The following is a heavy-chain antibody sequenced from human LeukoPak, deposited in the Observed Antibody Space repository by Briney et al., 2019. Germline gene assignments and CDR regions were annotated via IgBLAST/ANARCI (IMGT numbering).Heavy chain of an antibody. CDR1: GGSFSGYY. D-gene: IGHD5-12*01. J-gene: IGHJ4*02. CDR3: ARVLRIIGYDQYYFDF. V-gene: IGHV4-34*01. Sequence: SETLSLTCAVYGGSFSGYYWSWIRQPPGKGLEWIGEINHSGSTNYNPSLKSRVTISLDTSKNQFSLKLSSVTAADTAVYYCARVLRIIGYDQYYFDFWGPGTLVTVSS. CDR2: INHSGST.